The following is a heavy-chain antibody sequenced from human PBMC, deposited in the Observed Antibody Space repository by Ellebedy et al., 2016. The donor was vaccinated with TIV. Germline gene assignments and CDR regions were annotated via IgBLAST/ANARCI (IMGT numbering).Heavy chain of an antibody. CDR3: ARDRDVLTGFANWFDP. V-gene: IGHV1-18*01. CDR1: GYPFSSYG. J-gene: IGHJ5*02. D-gene: IGHD3-9*01. CDR2: ISPYNGDA. Sequence: AASVKVSCKASGYPFSSYGISWVRQAPGQGLEWMGWISPYNGDANYAQNLNGILTMTADTSPNNAYMYLRSLIPDDTAVYYCARDRDVLTGFANWFDPWGQGTLVTVSS.